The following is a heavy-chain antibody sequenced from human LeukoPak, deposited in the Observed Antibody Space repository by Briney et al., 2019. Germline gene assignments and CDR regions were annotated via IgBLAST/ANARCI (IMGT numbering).Heavy chain of an antibody. V-gene: IGHV1-2*02. CDR2: INPNSGGT. CDR1: GYTFTGYY. D-gene: IGHD3-10*01. Sequence: ASVKVSCKASGYTFTGYYMHWVRQAPGQGLEWMGWINPNSGGTNYAQKFQGRVTMTRDTSISTAYMELSSLRSDDTAVYYCARDLYSRRMNYYGSGSFFAYWGQGTLVTVSS. J-gene: IGHJ4*02. CDR3: ARDLYSRRMNYYGSGSFFAY.